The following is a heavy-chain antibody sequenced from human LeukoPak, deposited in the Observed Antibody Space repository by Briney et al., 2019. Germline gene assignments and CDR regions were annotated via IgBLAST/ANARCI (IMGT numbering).Heavy chain of an antibody. CDR1: GFTFSSYS. D-gene: IGHD6-6*01. Sequence: GGSLRLSCAASGFTFSSYSMNWVRQAPGKGLGWVSSISSSSSYMYYADSVKGRFTISRDNAKNSLYLQMNSLRAEDTAVYYCARDQQLVDYWGQGTLVTVSS. V-gene: IGHV3-21*01. J-gene: IGHJ4*02. CDR2: ISSSSSYM. CDR3: ARDQQLVDY.